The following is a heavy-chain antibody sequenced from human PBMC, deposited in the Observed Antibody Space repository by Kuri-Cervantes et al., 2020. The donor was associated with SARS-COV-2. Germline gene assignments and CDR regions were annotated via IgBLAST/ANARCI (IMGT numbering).Heavy chain of an antibody. CDR1: GFNFNITD. D-gene: IGHD1-1*01. V-gene: IGHV3-30-3*01. CDR3: ARDCAAGIFDY. J-gene: IGHJ4*02. CDR2: ISYDGSNK. Sequence: GESLKISCAASGFNFNITDMHWVRQAPGKGLEWVAVISYDGSNKYYADSVKGRFTISRDNSRNTLYLQMNSLRAEDTAVYYCARDCAAGIFDYWGQGTLVTVSS.